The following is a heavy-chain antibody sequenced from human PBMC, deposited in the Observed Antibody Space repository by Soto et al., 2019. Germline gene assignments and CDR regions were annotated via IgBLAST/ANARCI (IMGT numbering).Heavy chain of an antibody. Sequence: HPGGSLRLSCAASGFTFSNYGMRWVRQAPGKGLEWVAVLANDGDDRKYADSVKGRFIISRDNSRATLYLQMNSLRVEDTAMYYCARDRHLGPAEYHFDYWGQGTLVTVSS. D-gene: IGHD3-16*01. CDR2: LANDGDDR. J-gene: IGHJ4*02. CDR1: GFTFSNYG. V-gene: IGHV3-30*03. CDR3: ARDRHLGPAEYHFDY.